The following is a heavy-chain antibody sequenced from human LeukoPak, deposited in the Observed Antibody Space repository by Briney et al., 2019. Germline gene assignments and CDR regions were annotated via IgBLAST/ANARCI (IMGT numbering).Heavy chain of an antibody. Sequence: ASVRVSCKASGYTFTSCGISWVRQAPGQGLEWMGWISAYNGNTNYAQKLQGRVTMTTDTSTSTAYMELRSLRSDDTAVYYCARAGVAIGRYQLGDWGQGTLVTVSS. CDR2: ISAYNGNT. CDR1: GYTFTSCG. D-gene: IGHD1-26*01. J-gene: IGHJ4*02. V-gene: IGHV1-18*01. CDR3: ARAGVAIGRYQLGD.